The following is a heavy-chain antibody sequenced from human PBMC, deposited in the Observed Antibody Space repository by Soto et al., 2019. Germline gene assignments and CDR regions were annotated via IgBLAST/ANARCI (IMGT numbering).Heavy chain of an antibody. CDR2: IYYSGST. CDR3: ARDQGYYDSRGSFDY. D-gene: IGHD3-22*01. V-gene: IGHV4-31*03. CDR1: GGSISSGGYY. Sequence: SETLSLTCTVSGGSISSGGYYWSWIRQHPGKGLEWIGYIYYSGSTYYNPSLKSRVTISVDTSKNQFSLKLSSVTAADTAVYYCARDQGYYDSRGSFDYWGQGTLVTAPQ. J-gene: IGHJ4*02.